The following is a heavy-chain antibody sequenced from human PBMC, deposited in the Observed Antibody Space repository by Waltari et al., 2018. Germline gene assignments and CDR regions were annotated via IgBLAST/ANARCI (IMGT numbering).Heavy chain of an antibody. Sequence: EVQVLESGGGLVKPGRSLRVSCAAAGFTFDDYARHWVRQGPGKGLEWVAGISWNSGWIGYADSVKGRFTISRDKAKNSLHLQMNSLRAEDMALYYCTKDVTAAGSAQFDYWGQGTLVSVSS. CDR2: ISWNSGWI. CDR1: GFTFDDYA. CDR3: TKDVTAAGSAQFDY. J-gene: IGHJ4*02. D-gene: IGHD6-13*01. V-gene: IGHV3-9*03.